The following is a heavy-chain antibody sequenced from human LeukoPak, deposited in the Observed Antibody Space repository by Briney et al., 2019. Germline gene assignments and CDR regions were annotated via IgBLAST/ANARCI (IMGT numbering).Heavy chain of an antibody. D-gene: IGHD2-2*02. CDR1: GYTFTCYG. CDR2: ISAYNGNT. Sequence: ASVKVSCKASGYTFTCYGISWVRQAPGQGLEWMGWISAYNGNTNNTQKLQRRVTMTTDTSTSTAYMELRSLRSDDTAVYYCARSIVVVPAAIPHQDFDYWGQGTLVTVSS. CDR3: ARSIVVVPAAIPHQDFDY. V-gene: IGHV1-18*01. J-gene: IGHJ4*02.